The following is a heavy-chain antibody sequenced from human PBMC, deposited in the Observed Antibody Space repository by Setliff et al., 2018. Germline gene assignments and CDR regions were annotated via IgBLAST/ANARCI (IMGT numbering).Heavy chain of an antibody. CDR3: AKRGPYCSGGTCHYYFDY. Sequence: GGSLRLSCEASGFSFNNYWMYWVRQVPGKGLVWVSGINKDGDGTRYADSVRGRFTISRDNSKTTVYLEMNSLRAEDTAVYYCAKRGPYCSGGTCHYYFDYWGQGTLVTVSS. V-gene: IGHV3-74*01. D-gene: IGHD2-15*01. CDR1: GFSFNNYW. CDR2: INKDGDGT. J-gene: IGHJ4*02.